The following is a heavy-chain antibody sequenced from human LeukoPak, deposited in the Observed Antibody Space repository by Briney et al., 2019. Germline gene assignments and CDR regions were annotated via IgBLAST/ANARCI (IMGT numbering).Heavy chain of an antibody. D-gene: IGHD3-22*01. J-gene: IGHJ4*01. V-gene: IGHV1-2*02. Sequence: ASVKVSCKASGYTFTGYYMHWVRQAPGQGLEWMGWINPNSGGTNYAQKFQGRVTMTRDTSISTAYMELSRLRSDDTAVYYCARGPRITMIAVVTPFDYWGQGTLVTVSS. CDR1: GYTFTGYY. CDR3: ARGPRITMIAVVTPFDY. CDR2: INPNSGGT.